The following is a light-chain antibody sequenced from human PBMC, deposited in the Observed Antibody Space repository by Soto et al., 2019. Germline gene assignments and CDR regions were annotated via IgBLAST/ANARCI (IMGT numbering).Light chain of an antibody. J-gene: IGKJ1*01. CDR2: DAS. Sequence: DIKMSQSPSTLSASVGDRVTITCRASQSISHFLAWYQQKPGKVPKLLIYDASNLGSGVPSRFSGSGSGTEFTLTISSLQPDDFATYYCQQYNSYWTFGQGTKVAIK. CDR1: QSISHF. CDR3: QQYNSYWT. V-gene: IGKV1-5*01.